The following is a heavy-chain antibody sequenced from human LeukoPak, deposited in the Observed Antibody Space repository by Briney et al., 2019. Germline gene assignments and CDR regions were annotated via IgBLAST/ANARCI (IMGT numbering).Heavy chain of an antibody. D-gene: IGHD5-24*01. CDR2: FDPEDGET. V-gene: IGHV1-24*01. Sequence: ASAKVSCKVSGYTLTELSMHWVRQAPGKGLEWMGGFDPEDGETIYAQKFQGRVTMTEDTSTDTAYTELSSLRSEDTAVYYCATAGVEMATIWHYWGQGTLVTVSS. J-gene: IGHJ4*02. CDR1: GYTLTELS. CDR3: ATAGVEMATIWHY.